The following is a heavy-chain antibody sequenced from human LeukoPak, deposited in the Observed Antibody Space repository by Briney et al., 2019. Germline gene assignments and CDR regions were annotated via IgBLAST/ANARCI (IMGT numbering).Heavy chain of an antibody. J-gene: IGHJ3*02. CDR1: GFTFDDYA. CDR2: ISWSSGSI. D-gene: IGHD1-26*01. Sequence: PGGSLRLSCAASGFTFDDYAMHWVRQAPGKGLEWVSGISWSSGSIGYADPVKGRFTISRDNAKNFLYLQMNSLRGEDMALYYCAKDIYRYSGSPMSAFDIWGQGTMVTVSS. V-gene: IGHV3-9*03. CDR3: AKDIYRYSGSPMSAFDI.